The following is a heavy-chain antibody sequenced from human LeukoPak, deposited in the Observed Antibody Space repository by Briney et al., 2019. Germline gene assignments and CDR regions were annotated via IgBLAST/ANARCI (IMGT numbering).Heavy chain of an antibody. J-gene: IGHJ4*02. CDR1: GGSISSYY. CDR3: ARLRFLTGFDY. CDR2: IYYSGST. V-gene: IGHV4-59*08. Sequence: SETLSLTCTVSGGSISSYYWSWIRQPPGKGLEWIGYIYYSGSTNYNPSLKSRVTISVDTSKNQFSLKLSSVTAADTAVYYCARLRFLTGFDYWGQGTLVTVSS. D-gene: IGHD3-3*01.